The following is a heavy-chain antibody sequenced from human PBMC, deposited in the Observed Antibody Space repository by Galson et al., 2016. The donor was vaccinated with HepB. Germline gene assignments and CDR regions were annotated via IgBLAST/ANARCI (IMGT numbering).Heavy chain of an antibody. CDR2: IASNSRYI. Sequence: SLRLSCAVSGFTFSSYSMNWVRQAPGKGLEWVSSIASNSRYINYADSVKGRFTMSRDHAKNPLYLQMNSLRAEDTAVYYCARERNYYDSSGYYYDYFDYWGQGTLVTVSS. J-gene: IGHJ4*02. CDR3: ARERNYYDSSGYYYDYFDY. CDR1: GFTFSSYS. V-gene: IGHV3-21*01. D-gene: IGHD3-22*01.